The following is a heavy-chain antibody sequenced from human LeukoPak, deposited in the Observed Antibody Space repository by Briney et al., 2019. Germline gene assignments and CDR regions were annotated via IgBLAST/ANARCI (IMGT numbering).Heavy chain of an antibody. D-gene: IGHD3-10*01. CDR1: GGSISSYY. Sequence: PSETLSLTCTVSGGSISSYYWSWIRQPPGKGLEWIGYIYYSGSTYYNPSLKSRVTISVDTSKNQFSLKLSSVTAADTAVYYCARDPDLGSYGMDVWGQGTTVTVSS. V-gene: IGHV4-59*12. J-gene: IGHJ6*02. CDR3: ARDPDLGSYGMDV. CDR2: IYYSGST.